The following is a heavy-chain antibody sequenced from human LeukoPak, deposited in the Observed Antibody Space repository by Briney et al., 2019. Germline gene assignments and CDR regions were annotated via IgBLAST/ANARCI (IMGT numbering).Heavy chain of an antibody. Sequence: SETLPLTCTVSGGSLSPYYWGWIRQPPGKGLEWIGYIYYSGSTNYNPSLKSRVTISVDTSKNQFSLKLSSVTAADTAVYYCARGRSSSWYDWFDPWGQGTLVTVSS. D-gene: IGHD6-13*01. J-gene: IGHJ5*02. CDR3: ARGRSSSWYDWFDP. CDR1: GGSLSPYY. CDR2: IYYSGST. V-gene: IGHV4-59*12.